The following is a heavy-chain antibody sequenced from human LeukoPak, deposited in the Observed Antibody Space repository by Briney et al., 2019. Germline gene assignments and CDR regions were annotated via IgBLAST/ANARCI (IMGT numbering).Heavy chain of an antibody. D-gene: IGHD5-18*01. CDR1: GFTFDDYA. V-gene: IGHV3-43*02. CDR2: ISGDGGGT. J-gene: IGHJ4*02. CDR3: ARVRGYSYGYPIDY. Sequence: GGSLRLSCVTSGFTFDDYAIHWVRQPPGKGLEWVSLISGDGGGTYYADSVKGRFTISRDNSKNSLYLQMNSLRTEDTALYYCARVRGYSYGYPIDYWGQGTLVTVSS.